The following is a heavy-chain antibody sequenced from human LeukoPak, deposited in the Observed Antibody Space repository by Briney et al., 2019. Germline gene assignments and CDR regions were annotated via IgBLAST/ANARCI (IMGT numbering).Heavy chain of an antibody. D-gene: IGHD5-24*01. J-gene: IGHJ4*02. CDR2: TNWVGDII. V-gene: IGHV3-9*01. CDR3: AKDMATQEDFWNFES. CDR1: GFTFDDYA. Sequence: PGGSLRLSCATSGFTFDDYAMHWVRQTPGKGLEWVAGTNWVGDIIKYADSVRDRFTISRDNAKSYLYLQMNSLNTDDTALYYCAKDMATQEDFWNFESWGQGIHVTVSS.